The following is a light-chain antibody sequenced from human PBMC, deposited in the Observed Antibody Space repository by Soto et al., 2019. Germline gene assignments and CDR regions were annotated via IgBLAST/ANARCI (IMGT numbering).Light chain of an antibody. CDR3: QQGYTTPGT. CDR2: AAS. CDR1: QSISTH. Sequence: DIPLTQSPSSLSASVGDRVTITCRASQSISTHLNWYQQKPGKAPKLLLYAASSLQSGVPSRFSGSGSGTDFILTISSLQPEDFATYSCQQGYTTPGTFGQGTKVEIK. V-gene: IGKV1-39*01. J-gene: IGKJ1*01.